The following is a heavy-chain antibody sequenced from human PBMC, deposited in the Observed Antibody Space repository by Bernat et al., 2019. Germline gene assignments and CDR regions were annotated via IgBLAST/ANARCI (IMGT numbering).Heavy chain of an antibody. J-gene: IGHJ4*02. CDR3: ARVAPSLGGSGTAVRYFDY. CDR2: IYYSWST. CDR1: GGSISSGCYY. Sequence: QVQLQESGPGLVKPSQTLSLTCTVSGGSISSGCYYWSWIRQHPGKGLELIGYIYYSWSTYYNPSLKSRVTISVDTSKNQFSLKLSSVTAADAAVYYCARVAPSLGGSGTAVRYFDYWGQGTLVTVSS. D-gene: IGHD3-10*01. V-gene: IGHV4-31*03.